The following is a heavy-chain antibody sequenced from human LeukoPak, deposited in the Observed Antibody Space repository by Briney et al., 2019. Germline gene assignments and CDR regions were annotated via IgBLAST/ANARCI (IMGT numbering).Heavy chain of an antibody. D-gene: IGHD1-26*01. J-gene: IGHJ3*02. CDR1: GGSFSGYY. Sequence: SETLSLTCAVYGGSFSGYYWSWIRQPPGKGLEWIGEINHSGSTNYNPSLKSRVTISVDTSKNHFSLTLNAVTAADTAVYHCASYSGIYSAFEIWSQGTLVTVSS. CDR3: ASYSGIYSAFEI. CDR2: INHSGST. V-gene: IGHV4-34*01.